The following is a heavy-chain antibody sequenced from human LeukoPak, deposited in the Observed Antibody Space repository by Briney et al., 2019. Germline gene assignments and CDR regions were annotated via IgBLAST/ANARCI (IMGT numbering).Heavy chain of an antibody. D-gene: IGHD3-10*01. V-gene: IGHV4-30-2*01. Sequence: SQTLSLTCAVSGGSISSGGYSWSWIRRPPGTGLEWLGYIYHSGSTYYNPSLKSRVTISVDTSKNQFSLKLSSVTAADTAVYYCASSMVRGVMPGGDAFDIWGQGTMVTVSS. CDR2: IYHSGST. CDR1: GGSISSGGYS. CDR3: ASSMVRGVMPGGDAFDI. J-gene: IGHJ3*02.